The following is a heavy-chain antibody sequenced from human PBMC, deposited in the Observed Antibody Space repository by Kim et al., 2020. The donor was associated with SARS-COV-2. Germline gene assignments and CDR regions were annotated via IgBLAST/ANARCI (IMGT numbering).Heavy chain of an antibody. V-gene: IGHV3-74*01. J-gene: IGHJ4*02. CDR3: ARRQFTSGWYYFDY. Sequence: ADSGKGRFTISRDKAKNTLYLQMNSLRAEDTGVYYCARRQFTSGWYYFDYWGQGTLVTVSS. D-gene: IGHD6-19*01.